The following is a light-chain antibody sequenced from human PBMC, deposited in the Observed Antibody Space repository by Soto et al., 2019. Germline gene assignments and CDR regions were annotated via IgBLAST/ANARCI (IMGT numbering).Light chain of an antibody. CDR2: KDS. Sequence: SYELTQPPSVSVSPGQTARITCSGDALPKQYAYWYQQKPGQAPVLVIYKDSERPSGIPERFSGFNSENTATLTITRVEAGDEADYYCQVWNISTDHYVFGTGTKVTVL. CDR3: QVWNISTDHYV. J-gene: IGLJ1*01. V-gene: IGLV3-25*02. CDR1: ALPKQY.